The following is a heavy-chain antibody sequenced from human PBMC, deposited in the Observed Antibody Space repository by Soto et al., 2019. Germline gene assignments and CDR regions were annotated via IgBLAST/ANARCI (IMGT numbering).Heavy chain of an antibody. J-gene: IGHJ4*02. CDR1: GFTFDSYS. CDR2: ISGTGQTT. D-gene: IGHD2-21*01. Sequence: EVQLLESGGGSVQPGGSLMLSSAASGFTFDSYSLSWVRQAPGKGLEWVSGISGTGQTTHYGDSVKGRFIISRDNFRNTLYLHMNSLRAEDTAVYFCAKSRGDSWNTYFFVYWGRGALVTVSS. V-gene: IGHV3-23*01. CDR3: AKSRGDSWNTYFFVY.